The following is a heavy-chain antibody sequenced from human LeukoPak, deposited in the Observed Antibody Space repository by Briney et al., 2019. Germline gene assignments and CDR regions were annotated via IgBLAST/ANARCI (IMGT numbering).Heavy chain of an antibody. CDR3: ARGRLGNYYFDY. Sequence: SETLSLTCAVSGYSISSGYYWGWIRQPPGKGLEWIGSIYHCGSTYYNPSLKSRVTISVDTSKNQFSLKLSSVTAADTAVYYCARGRLGNYYFDYWGQGTLVTVSS. CDR2: IYHCGST. J-gene: IGHJ4*02. CDR1: GYSISSGYY. D-gene: IGHD4-23*01. V-gene: IGHV4-38-2*01.